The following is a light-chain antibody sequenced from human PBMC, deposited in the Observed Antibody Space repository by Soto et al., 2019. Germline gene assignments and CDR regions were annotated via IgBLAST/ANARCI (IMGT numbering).Light chain of an antibody. V-gene: IGKV1-5*03. Sequence: DIQMTQSPSTLSASVGDRVTITCRASQSVNSWLAWYQQKPGKAPKLLLYKAPSLESGVPSRFSGSGPGTEFTLTISSLQPDDFGTYYCQQYDTSPLTFGGGTKVDIK. CDR3: QQYDTSPLT. CDR1: QSVNSW. J-gene: IGKJ4*01. CDR2: KAP.